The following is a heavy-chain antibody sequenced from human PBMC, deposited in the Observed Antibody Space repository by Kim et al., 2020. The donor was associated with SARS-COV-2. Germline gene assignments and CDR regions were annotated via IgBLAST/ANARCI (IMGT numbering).Heavy chain of an antibody. V-gene: IGHV1-69*04. CDR2: IIPILGIA. CDR1: GGTFSSYA. D-gene: IGHD3-22*01. J-gene: IGHJ6*02. CDR3: ARDNYYDSSGPLYYYGMDV. Sequence: SVKVSCKASGGTFSSYAISWVRQAPGQGLEWMGRIIPILGIANYAQKFQGRVTITADKSTSTAYMELSSLRSEDTAVYYCARDNYYDSSGPLYYYGMDVWGQGTTVTVSS.